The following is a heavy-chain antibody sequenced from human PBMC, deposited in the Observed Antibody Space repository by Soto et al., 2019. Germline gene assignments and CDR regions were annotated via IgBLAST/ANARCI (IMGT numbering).Heavy chain of an antibody. CDR1: GDSVSSNSAA. Sequence: QVQLQQSGPGLVKHSQTLSLTCAISGDSVSSNSAAWYWFRQSPSRGLEWLGRTYYRSKWYNDYAVSLKSRITINPDTIKNQFSLPLNSVTPEDTAVYYCARATGPSIAVAGTGVGWFDPWGQGPQVTVSS. CDR3: ARATGPSIAVAGTGVGWFDP. D-gene: IGHD6-19*01. V-gene: IGHV6-1*01. CDR2: TYYRSKWYN. J-gene: IGHJ5*02.